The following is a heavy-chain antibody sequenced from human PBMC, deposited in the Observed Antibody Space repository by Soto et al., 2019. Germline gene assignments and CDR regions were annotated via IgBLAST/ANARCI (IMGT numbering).Heavy chain of an antibody. J-gene: IGHJ4*02. CDR2: IYYSGST. CDR1: GGSISSYY. D-gene: IGHD3-10*01. CDR3: ARLWFGELLSPYYYFDY. V-gene: IGHV4-59*01. Sequence: PSETLSLTCTVSGGSISSYYWSWIRQPPGKGLEWIGYIYYSGSTNYNPSLKSPVTISVDTSKNQFSLKLSSVTAADTAVYYCARLWFGELLSPYYYFDYWGQGTLVTVSS.